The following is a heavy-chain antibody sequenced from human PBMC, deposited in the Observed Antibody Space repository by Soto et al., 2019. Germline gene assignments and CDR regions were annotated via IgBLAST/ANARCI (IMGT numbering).Heavy chain of an antibody. CDR2: IHNDGSRT. V-gene: IGHV3-74*03. D-gene: IGHD1-26*01. CDR3: ARGDRGAFDV. J-gene: IGHJ3*01. CDR1: GFTFSYYW. Sequence: EVQLVESGGGLVQPGESLRLSCAASGFTFSYYWMHWVRQTPGKGLLWVSHIHNDGSRTTYADSVKGRFTISRDNARNTVYLQMSSLRDDDTAVYYCARGDRGAFDVWGQGTAVTVSS.